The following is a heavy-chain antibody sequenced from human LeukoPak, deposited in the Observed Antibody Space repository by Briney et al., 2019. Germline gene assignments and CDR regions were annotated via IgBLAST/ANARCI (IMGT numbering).Heavy chain of an antibody. J-gene: IGHJ4*02. V-gene: IGHV3-23*01. D-gene: IGHD1-26*01. CDR3: GKYIQTAAGANDY. Sequence: GGSLRLSCAASGCTFSSYPMNWVRQAPGRGREGVAVISGSGGATFYGDSVQGRCTIFRDNSRDTLYLQMSSLRAEDTAVYYCGKYIQTAAGANDYWGQGTLATVSS. CDR1: GCTFSSYP. CDR2: ISGSGGAT.